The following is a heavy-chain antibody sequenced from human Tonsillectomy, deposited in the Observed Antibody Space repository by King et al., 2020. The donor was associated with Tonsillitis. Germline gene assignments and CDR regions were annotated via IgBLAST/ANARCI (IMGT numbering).Heavy chain of an antibody. CDR1: GGAFSNCG. J-gene: IGHJ4*02. D-gene: IGHD3-10*01. Sequence: QLVQSGAEVKKPGSSVKVSCKASGGAFSNCGISWVRQAPGQGLEWMGGIIPIFGAARYAQKFQGRVTITADESTTTAYLELNSLRSEDTAVFYCATYSYFGSGIHYKPFYLDNWGQGTLVTVSS. V-gene: IGHV1-69*12. CDR2: IIPIFGAA. CDR3: ATYSYFGSGIHYKPFYLDN.